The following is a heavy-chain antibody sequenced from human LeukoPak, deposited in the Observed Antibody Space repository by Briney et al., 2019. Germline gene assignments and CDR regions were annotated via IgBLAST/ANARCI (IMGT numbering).Heavy chain of an antibody. CDR2: INHSGST. D-gene: IGHD2-2*01. V-gene: IGHV4-34*01. CDR3: ARGDEYCSSTSCPAKY. CDR1: GGSFSGYY. J-gene: IGHJ4*02. Sequence: RASETLSLTCAVYGGSFSGYYWGWIRQPPGNGLGWIGEINHSGSTNYNPSLKSRVTISVDTSKDQFSLKLSSVTAADTAVYYCARGDEYCSSTSCPAKYWGQGTLVTVSS.